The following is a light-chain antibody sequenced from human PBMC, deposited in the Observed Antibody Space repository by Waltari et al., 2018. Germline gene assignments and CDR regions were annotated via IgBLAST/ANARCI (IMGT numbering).Light chain of an antibody. CDR1: QDISNY. CDR2: DSS. V-gene: IGKV1-33*01. Sequence: DIQMTQSPSSLSASVVDRVTITCQASQDISNYLNWYQQKPGKAPKRLIYDSSNLETGVPSRFSGSGSGTDFTFTISSLQPEDIATYYCQQYDNLPPGTFGQGTKVEIK. CDR3: QQYDNLPPGT. J-gene: IGKJ1*01.